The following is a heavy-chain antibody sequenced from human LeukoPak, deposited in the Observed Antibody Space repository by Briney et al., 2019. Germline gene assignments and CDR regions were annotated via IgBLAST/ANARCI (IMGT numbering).Heavy chain of an antibody. D-gene: IGHD2-15*01. CDR2: IYSSWST. CDR1: GGSISSYY. Sequence: SETLSLTCTVSGGSISSYYWSWIRQPPGKGLEWIGRIYSSWSTDYNPSLKSRVTMSVDTSKNQFSVKLSSVTAADTAVYYCARGPRGGNSYHFGMDVWGQGTTVTVSS. CDR3: ARGPRGGNSYHFGMDV. V-gene: IGHV4-4*07. J-gene: IGHJ6*02.